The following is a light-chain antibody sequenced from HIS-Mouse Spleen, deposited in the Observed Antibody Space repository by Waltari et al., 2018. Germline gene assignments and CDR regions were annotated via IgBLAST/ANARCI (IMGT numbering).Light chain of an antibody. CDR1: AFPKKS. Sequence: SYELTQPPSLSVSPGQTARITCSGAAFPKKSASWSQQKSGQPPVLVIYEDSKRPSGIPERFSGSSSGTMATLTISGAQVEDEADYYCYSTDSSGNHRVFGGGTKLTVL. J-gene: IGLJ2*01. CDR3: YSTDSSGNHRV. CDR2: EDS. V-gene: IGLV3-10*01.